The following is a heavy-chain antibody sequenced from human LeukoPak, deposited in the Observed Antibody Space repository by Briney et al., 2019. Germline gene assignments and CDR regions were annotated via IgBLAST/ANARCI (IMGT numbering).Heavy chain of an antibody. CDR3: ARGPAVRFLEWYGAYYFDY. V-gene: IGHV1-58*02. Sequence: SVKVSCKASGFTFTRSAMQWVRQARGQRLEWIGWIVVGSGNTNYAQKFQERVTITRDMSTSTAYMELSSLRSEDTAVYYCARGPAVRFLEWYGAYYFDYWGQGTLVTVSS. CDR1: GFTFTRSA. CDR2: IVVGSGNT. J-gene: IGHJ4*02. D-gene: IGHD3-3*01.